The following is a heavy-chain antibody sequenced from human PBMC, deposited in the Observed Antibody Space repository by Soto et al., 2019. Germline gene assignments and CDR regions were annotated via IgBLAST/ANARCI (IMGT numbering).Heavy chain of an antibody. Sequence: EVQLVESGGGLVEPGGSLRLSCAASGMTISNAWMNWVRQAPGKGLEWVGRIRSKTDGGTTEYAAPVKGRFTFSREDSKNTLNLQMSGLQTEATAVYHCTTSRPGTNVFDKWGQGTMVTVSS. V-gene: IGHV3-15*01. J-gene: IGHJ3*02. CDR2: IRSKTDGGTT. CDR3: TTSRPGTNVFDK. CDR1: GMTISNAW. D-gene: IGHD6-13*01.